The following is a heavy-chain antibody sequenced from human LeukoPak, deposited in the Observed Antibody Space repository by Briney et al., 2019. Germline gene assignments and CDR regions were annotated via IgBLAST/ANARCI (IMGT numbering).Heavy chain of an antibody. Sequence: PSETLFLTCTVSGGSISSYYWSWIRQPPGKGLEWIGYIYYSGSTNYNPSLKSRVTISVDTSKNQFSLKLSSVTAADTAVYYCARHFEDVWGQGTTVTVSS. V-gene: IGHV4-59*08. CDR2: IYYSGST. CDR3: ARHFEDV. CDR1: GGSISSYY. J-gene: IGHJ6*02.